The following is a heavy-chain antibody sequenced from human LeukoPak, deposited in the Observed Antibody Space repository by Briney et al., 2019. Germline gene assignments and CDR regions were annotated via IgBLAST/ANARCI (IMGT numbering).Heavy chain of an antibody. CDR3: ARMRGYTYGYWYLDL. Sequence: ASVKVSCKAAGYTFSSYDINWVRQAPGQGLEWMGWMNPSSGNTGYTQKFQGRVTMTRDTSISTAYMELSSLRSEGTALYYCARMRGYTYGYWYLDLWGRGTLVTVSS. V-gene: IGHV1-8*01. CDR2: MNPSSGNT. J-gene: IGHJ2*01. CDR1: GYTFSSYD. D-gene: IGHD5-18*01.